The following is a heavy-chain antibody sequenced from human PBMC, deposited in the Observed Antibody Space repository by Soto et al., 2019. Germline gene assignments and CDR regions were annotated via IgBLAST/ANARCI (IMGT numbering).Heavy chain of an antibody. CDR1: GGSISSSSYY. J-gene: IGHJ5*02. CDR2: IYYSGST. Sequence: QLQLQESGPGLVKPSETLSLTCTVSGGSISSSSYYWGWIRQPPGKGLEWIGSIYYSGSTYYNPSLKSRVTISVDTSKNQFSLKLSSVTAADTAVYYCARHRGYCSRTSCYEDGGDWFDPWGQGTLVTVSS. D-gene: IGHD2-2*01. CDR3: ARHRGYCSRTSCYEDGGDWFDP. V-gene: IGHV4-39*01.